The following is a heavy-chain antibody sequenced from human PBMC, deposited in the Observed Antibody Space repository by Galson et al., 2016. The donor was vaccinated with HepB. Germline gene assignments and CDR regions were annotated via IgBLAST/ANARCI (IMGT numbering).Heavy chain of an antibody. J-gene: IGHJ4*02. CDR1: GLSFSYAW. CDR2: INSKTDGGKI. V-gene: IGHV3-15*01. CDR3: RVVVTPQVVDY. D-gene: IGHD2-21*02. Sequence: SLRLSCAASGLSFSYAWMSWVRQAPEKGLEWVGRINSKTDGGKIDYGAPVKGRFTISRDDSKNTLYLQMNSLKAEDPAVYYCRVVVTPQVVDYRGQGTLGTVSS.